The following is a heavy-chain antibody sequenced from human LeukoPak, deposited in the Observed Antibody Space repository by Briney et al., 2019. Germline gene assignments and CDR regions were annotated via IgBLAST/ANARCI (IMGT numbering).Heavy chain of an antibody. V-gene: IGHV3-48*04. Sequence: PGGSLRLSCAASGFTFSSYSMLWVRQAPGKGLEWVSYISSSSSTIYYADSVKGRFTISRDNAKNSLYLQMNSLRAEDTAVYYCARDLNWETYWGQGTLVSVSS. CDR1: GFTFSSYS. CDR2: ISSSSSTI. J-gene: IGHJ4*02. D-gene: IGHD7-27*01. CDR3: ARDLNWETY.